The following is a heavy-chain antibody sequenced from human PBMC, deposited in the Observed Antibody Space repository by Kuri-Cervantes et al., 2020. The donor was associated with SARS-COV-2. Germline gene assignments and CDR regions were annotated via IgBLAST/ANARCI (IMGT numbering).Heavy chain of an antibody. CDR1: GFTFSSYA. V-gene: IGHV3-23*01. CDR2: ISGSGGST. CDR3: AEGWIGFDY. J-gene: IGHJ4*02. D-gene: IGHD3-10*01. Sequence: GGSLRLSCAASGFTFSSYAMSWVRQAPGKGLHWVSAISGSGGSTYYADSVKGRFSISRDNSKNTLYLQINSLRAEDTAVYYCAEGWIGFDYWGQGTLVTVSS.